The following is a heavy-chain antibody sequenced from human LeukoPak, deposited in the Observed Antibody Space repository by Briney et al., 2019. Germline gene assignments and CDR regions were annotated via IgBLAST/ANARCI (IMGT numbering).Heavy chain of an antibody. CDR1: GGSMSSGDYY. J-gene: IGHJ4*02. CDR3: ARRPGEYGGNDFDY. CDR2: ISYSGST. D-gene: IGHD4/OR15-4a*01. V-gene: IGHV4-31*03. Sequence: SQTLSLTCTVSGGSMSSGDYYWSWIRQHPGKGLEWIGCISYSGSTYYNPSLKSRVSISVDMAKNQFSLRLSSVTAADTAVYYCARRPGEYGGNDFDYWGQGTLVTVSS.